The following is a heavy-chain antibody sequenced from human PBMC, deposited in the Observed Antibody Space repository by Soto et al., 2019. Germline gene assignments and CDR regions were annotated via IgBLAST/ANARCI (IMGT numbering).Heavy chain of an antibody. V-gene: IGHV3-7*03. CDR1: GFTFSNSW. CDR3: AKALRYFDWLVRPWSAMDV. CDR2: IKQDGSET. D-gene: IGHD3-9*01. Sequence: AGGSLRLSCAGSGFTFSNSWMNWVRQAPGKGLEWVANIKQDGSETYYVDSVRGRFTISRDNAKNSVYLQMNSLRAEDTAVYYCAKALRYFDWLVRPWSAMDVWGQGTTVTVSS. J-gene: IGHJ6*02.